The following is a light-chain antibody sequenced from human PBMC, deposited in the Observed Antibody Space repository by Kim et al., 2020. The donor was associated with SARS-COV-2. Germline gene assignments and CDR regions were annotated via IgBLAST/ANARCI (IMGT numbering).Light chain of an antibody. Sequence: SVGDRVTITCRASQSISSYLNWYQQKQGKAPKLLIYAASSLQSGVPSRFSGSGSGTDFTPTISSLQPEDFATYYCQQSYSTPQLTFGGGTKVDIK. V-gene: IGKV1-39*01. J-gene: IGKJ4*01. CDR2: AAS. CDR1: QSISSY. CDR3: QQSYSTPQLT.